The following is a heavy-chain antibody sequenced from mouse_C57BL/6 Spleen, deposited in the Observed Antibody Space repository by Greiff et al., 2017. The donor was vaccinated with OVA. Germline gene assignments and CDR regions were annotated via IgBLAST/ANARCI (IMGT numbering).Heavy chain of an antibody. D-gene: IGHD1-1*01. Sequence: VKLQESGPELVKPGASVKISCKASGYAFSSSWMNWVKQRPGKGLEWIGRIYPGDGDTNYNGKFKGKATLTADKSSSTAYMQLSSLTSEDSAVYFCARYYGSSRFDYWGQGTTLTVSS. CDR2: IYPGDGDT. CDR1: GYAFSSSW. CDR3: ARYYGSSRFDY. J-gene: IGHJ2*01. V-gene: IGHV1-82*01.